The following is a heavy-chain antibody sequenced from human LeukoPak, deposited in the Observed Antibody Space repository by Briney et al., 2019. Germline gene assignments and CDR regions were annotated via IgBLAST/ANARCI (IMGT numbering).Heavy chain of an antibody. Sequence: PGGSLRLSCAASGFTFSTDSFNWVRQAPGKGLQWVSYIHGRTSPIYYADSVRGRFTISRDNAKNSVSMHMNSPRVEDTAVYYCARDASNGQQDYWGQGTLVTVSS. CDR1: GFTFSTDS. D-gene: IGHD6-13*01. CDR2: IHGRTSPI. CDR3: ARDASNGQQDY. V-gene: IGHV3-48*01. J-gene: IGHJ4*02.